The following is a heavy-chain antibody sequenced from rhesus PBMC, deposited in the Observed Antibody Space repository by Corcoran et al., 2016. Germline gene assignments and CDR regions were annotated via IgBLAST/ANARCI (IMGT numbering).Heavy chain of an antibody. CDR2: ISGSGEST. Sequence: QLQLQESGPGLVKPSETLSLTCAVSGGSISSNYWSWIRQPPGKGLEWIGRISGSGESTDYNPSLKSRVIISPATSKNQFSLRLSSVTAADTAVYYCARDQEDAYGYYYTTLFDYWGQGVLVTVSS. D-gene: IGHD3-9*01. J-gene: IGHJ4*01. V-gene: IGHV4-173*01. CDR3: ARDQEDAYGYYYTTLFDY. CDR1: GGSISSNY.